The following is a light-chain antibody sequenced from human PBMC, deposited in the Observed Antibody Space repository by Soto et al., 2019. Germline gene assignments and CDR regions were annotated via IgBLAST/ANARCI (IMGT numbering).Light chain of an antibody. Sequence: DIVLTQSPGTLSLSPGERATLSCRARQSVSSNYLAWYQQKRGQAPRLLIYGASSRATGIPDSFSGSGSGTDFTLNISRLEPEDFVVYYCQQYGNSPSFGQGTRLEIK. CDR2: GAS. V-gene: IGKV3-20*01. J-gene: IGKJ5*01. CDR1: QSVSSNY. CDR3: QQYGNSPS.